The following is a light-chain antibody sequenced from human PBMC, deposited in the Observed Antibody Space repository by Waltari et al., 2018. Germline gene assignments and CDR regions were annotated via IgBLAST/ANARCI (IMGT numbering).Light chain of an antibody. Sequence: VMTQSPATLSLFPGERAVLSCWASQSIETNLAWFQQKPGQAPRPLIPGASTRATNVPTRFSGSGSGTAFTLTISSLQSEDFAVYYCQQYNNWPPWTFGPGTKVEIK. V-gene: IGKV3-15*01. CDR2: GAS. J-gene: IGKJ1*01. CDR3: QQYNNWPPWT. CDR1: QSIETN.